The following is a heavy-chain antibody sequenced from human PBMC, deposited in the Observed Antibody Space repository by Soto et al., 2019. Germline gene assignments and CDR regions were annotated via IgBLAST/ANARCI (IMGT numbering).Heavy chain of an antibody. CDR3: AKDKSFGITGTRTFQH. J-gene: IGHJ1*01. D-gene: IGHD1-7*01. CDR1: GFTFSSYA. V-gene: IGHV3-23*01. Sequence: GGSLRLSCAASGFTFSSYAMSWVRQAPGKGLEWVSAISGSGGSTYYADSVKGRFTISRDNSKNTLYLQMNSLRAEDTAVYYCAKDKSFGITGTRTFQHWGQGTLVTVSS. CDR2: ISGSGGST.